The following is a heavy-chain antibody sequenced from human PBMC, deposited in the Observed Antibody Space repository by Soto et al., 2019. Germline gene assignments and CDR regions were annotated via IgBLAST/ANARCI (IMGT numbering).Heavy chain of an antibody. V-gene: IGHV1-69*08. J-gene: IGHJ6*02. CDR2: IIPILGIA. D-gene: IGHD5-12*01. Sequence: QVQLVQSGAEVKKPGSSVKVSCKASGGTFSSYTISWVRQAPGQGLEWMGRIIPILGIANYAQKFQGRFTITADKSTSTAYMELSSLRSEDTAVYYCERDPTGLYGMDVWGQGTTVTVSS. CDR3: ERDPTGLYGMDV. CDR1: GGTFSSYT.